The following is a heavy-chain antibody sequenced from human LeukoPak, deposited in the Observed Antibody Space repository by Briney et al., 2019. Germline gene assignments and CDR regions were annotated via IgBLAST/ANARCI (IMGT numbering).Heavy chain of an antibody. V-gene: IGHV4-59*11. CDR3: ARVRAVAHVGNWFDP. D-gene: IGHD6-19*01. Sequence: PSETLSLTCTASGGSISHYWTWIRQSPVQGLEWIGDISNSGSTNYNPSLKSRVTMSVDTSKNQFSLKLSSVTAADTAVYFCARVRAVAHVGNWFDPWGQGTLVTVSS. J-gene: IGHJ5*02. CDR1: GGSISHY. CDR2: ISNSGST.